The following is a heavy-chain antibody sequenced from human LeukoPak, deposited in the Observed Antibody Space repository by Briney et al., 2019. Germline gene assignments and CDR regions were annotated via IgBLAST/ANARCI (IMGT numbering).Heavy chain of an antibody. V-gene: IGHV1-2*06. J-gene: IGHJ4*02. CDR3: ARDSPASEN. D-gene: IGHD3-10*01. Sequence: ASVKVSCKASGYTFTGYYMHWVRQAPGQGLDWMGRINPSSGGTNYAPKFQGRVTMTRDTSISTAYMDLTRLTSDDTAVYYCARDSPASENWGQGTLVTVSS. CDR2: INPSSGGT. CDR1: GYTFTGYY.